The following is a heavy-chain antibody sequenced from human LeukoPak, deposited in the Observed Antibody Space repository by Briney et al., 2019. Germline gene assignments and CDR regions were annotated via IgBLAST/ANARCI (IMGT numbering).Heavy chain of an antibody. CDR2: IYYSGST. J-gene: IGHJ1*01. CDR1: GGSISSYY. V-gene: IGHV4-59*01. Sequence: SETLSLTCTVSGGSISSYYWSWIRQPPGEGLEWIGYIYYSGSTNYNPSLKSRVTISVDTSKNQFSLKLSSVTAADTAVYYCARDIGDSSGYLYFQHWGQGTLVTVSS. D-gene: IGHD3-22*01. CDR3: ARDIGDSSGYLYFQH.